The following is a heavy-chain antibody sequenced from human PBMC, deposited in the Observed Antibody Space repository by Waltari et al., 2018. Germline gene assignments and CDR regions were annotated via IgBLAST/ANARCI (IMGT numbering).Heavy chain of an antibody. CDR1: GFTFGDYA. V-gene: IGHV3-49*04. Sequence: EVQLVESGGGLVQPGRSLRLSCTASGFTFGDYAMSWVRQAPGKGLEWVGFIRSKAYGGKTEYAASVKGRFTISRDDSKSIAYLQMNSLKTEDTAVYYCTRVEDIVVVVAATNYDYWGQGTLVTVSS. D-gene: IGHD2-15*01. CDR2: IRSKAYGGKT. J-gene: IGHJ4*02. CDR3: TRVEDIVVVVAATNYDY.